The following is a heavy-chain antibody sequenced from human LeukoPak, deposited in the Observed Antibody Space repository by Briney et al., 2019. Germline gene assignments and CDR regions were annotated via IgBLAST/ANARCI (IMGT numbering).Heavy chain of an antibody. V-gene: IGHV4-39*01. Sequence: LETLSLTCTVSRGSISSSSYNWGWIRPPPGKGLEWIGSIFYSGNTYYNPSLKSRVTISLDTSKNHFSLKLTSVTAADTAVYYCATRVQLERPFAPWGQGTLVTVSS. CDR3: ATRVQLERPFAP. CDR1: RGSISSSSYN. D-gene: IGHD1-1*01. CDR2: IFYSGNT. J-gene: IGHJ5*02.